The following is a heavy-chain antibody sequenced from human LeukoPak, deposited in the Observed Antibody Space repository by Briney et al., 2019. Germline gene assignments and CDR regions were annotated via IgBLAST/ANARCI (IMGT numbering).Heavy chain of an antibody. J-gene: IGHJ4*02. Sequence: ASVKVSCKVSGYTLTDLSMHWVRQAPAKGHEWMGGFDPEDGGTIYAQKFQGRVTMTEDTSTDTAYMELSSLRSEDTAVYYCATGIFPYYFDYWGQGTLVTVSS. D-gene: IGHD2/OR15-2a*01. CDR2: FDPEDGGT. V-gene: IGHV1-24*01. CDR1: GYTLTDLS. CDR3: ATGIFPYYFDY.